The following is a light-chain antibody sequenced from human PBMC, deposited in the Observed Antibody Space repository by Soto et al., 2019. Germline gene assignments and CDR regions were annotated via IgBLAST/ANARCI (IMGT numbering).Light chain of an antibody. CDR3: SSYTSSSTRV. Sequence: QSALTQPASVSGSPGQSITISCTGTSRDVGGYKYVSWYQQHPGEAPKLMIYDVSNRPSGVSNRFSGSKSGNTASLTISGLQAEDEADYYCSSYTSSSTRVFGTGTKVTVL. CDR2: DVS. CDR1: SRDVGGYKY. J-gene: IGLJ1*01. V-gene: IGLV2-14*01.